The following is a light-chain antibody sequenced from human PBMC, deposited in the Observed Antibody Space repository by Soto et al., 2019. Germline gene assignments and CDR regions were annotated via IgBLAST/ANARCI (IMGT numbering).Light chain of an antibody. CDR2: EAS. J-gene: IGKJ1*01. CDR1: QNIYTW. Sequence: DIQMTQSPATLSASVGDRVTITCRASQNIYTWLAWYQQKPGKAPKLLIYEASSLETGVPSRFSGSGSGTEFTLTIRSLQPDDFATYYCKHYNSYSEAFGQGTKVDIK. V-gene: IGKV1-5*03. CDR3: KHYNSYSEA.